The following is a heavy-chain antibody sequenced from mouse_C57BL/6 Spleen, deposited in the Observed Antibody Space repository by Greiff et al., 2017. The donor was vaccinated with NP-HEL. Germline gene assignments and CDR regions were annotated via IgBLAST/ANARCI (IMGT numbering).Heavy chain of an antibody. V-gene: IGHV5-9-1*02. CDR1: GFTFSSYA. D-gene: IGHD1-1*01. CDR2: ISSGGDYI. CDR3: TRDKSITTVVASPEYFDV. J-gene: IGHJ1*03. Sequence: EVMLVESGEGLVKPGGSLKLSCAASGFTFSSYAMSWVRQTPEKKLEWVAYISSGGDYIYYADTVKGRFTISRDNARNTLYLQMSSLKSEDTAMYYCTRDKSITTVVASPEYFDVWGTGTTVTVSS.